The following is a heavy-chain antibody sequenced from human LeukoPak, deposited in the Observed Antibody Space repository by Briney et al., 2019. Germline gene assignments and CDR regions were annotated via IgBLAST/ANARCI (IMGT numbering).Heavy chain of an antibody. Sequence: PSETLSLTCAVSGAPISSNNWWSRVRQPPGKGLEWIGEIYHSGSTNYNLSLKSRVTISIDNSKNQFSLKLSSVTAADTAVYYCARDYCGSGTVEVWGQGTLVTVSS. CDR2: IYHSGST. D-gene: IGHD3-10*01. CDR3: ARDYCGSGTVEV. J-gene: IGHJ4*02. V-gene: IGHV4-4*02. CDR1: GAPISSNNW.